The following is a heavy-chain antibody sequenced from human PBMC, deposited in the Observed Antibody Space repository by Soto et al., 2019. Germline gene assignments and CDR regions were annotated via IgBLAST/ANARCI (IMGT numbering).Heavy chain of an antibody. CDR3: EKDEVAGRNNWFDP. V-gene: IGHV3-23*01. D-gene: IGHD2-15*01. Sequence: WGSLRLSCAASGFTFSSYAMSWVRQAPGKGLEWVSAISGSGGSTYYADSVKGRFTISRDNSKNTLYLQMNSLRAEDTAVYYCEKDEVAGRNNWFDPWGQGTLVTVSS. J-gene: IGHJ5*02. CDR1: GFTFSSYA. CDR2: ISGSGGST.